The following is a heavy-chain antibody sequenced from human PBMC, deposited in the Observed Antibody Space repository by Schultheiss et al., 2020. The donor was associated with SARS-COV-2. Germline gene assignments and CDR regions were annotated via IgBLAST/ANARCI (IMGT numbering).Heavy chain of an antibody. CDR1: GYTFTSYG. D-gene: IGHD6-13*01. CDR2: ISAYNGNT. Sequence: ASVKVSCKASGYTFTSYGISWVRQAPGQGLEWMGWISAYNGNTNYAQKLQGRVTMTTDTSTSTAYMELSSLRSEDTAVYYCARSYSSSREFYFDYWGQGTLVTVSS. J-gene: IGHJ4*02. V-gene: IGHV1-18*01. CDR3: ARSYSSSREFYFDY.